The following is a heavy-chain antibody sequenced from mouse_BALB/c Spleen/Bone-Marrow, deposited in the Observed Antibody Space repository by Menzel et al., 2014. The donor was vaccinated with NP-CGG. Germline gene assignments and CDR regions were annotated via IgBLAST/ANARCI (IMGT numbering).Heavy chain of an antibody. D-gene: IGHD1-1*01. CDR2: IRGKSNNYAT. CDR1: GFTFNTNA. CDR3: VGYYYDY. V-gene: IGHV10S3*01. J-gene: IGHJ4*01. Sequence: EVKLMESGGGLVQPKGSLKLSCAASGFTFNTNAMNWVRQAPGKGLEWVARIRGKSNNYATYYADSVKDRFTISRDDSQSMLYLQMNNLRTEDTAIYYCVGYYYDYWGQGTSVTASS.